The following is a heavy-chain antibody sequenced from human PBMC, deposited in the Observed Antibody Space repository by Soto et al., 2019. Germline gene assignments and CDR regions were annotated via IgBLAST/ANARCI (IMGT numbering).Heavy chain of an antibody. Sequence: PSQTLSLTCVISGDSVSSNSAAWNWIRQSPSRGLEWLGRTYYRSRWYNDYAVSVRSRITVNADTSKNQFSLHLNSVTPEDTAVYYCAGTYYYYYYMDVWGKGTTVTVSS. J-gene: IGHJ6*03. CDR2: TYYRSRWYN. CDR1: GDSVSSNSAA. CDR3: AGTYYYYYYMDV. V-gene: IGHV6-1*01. D-gene: IGHD1-1*01.